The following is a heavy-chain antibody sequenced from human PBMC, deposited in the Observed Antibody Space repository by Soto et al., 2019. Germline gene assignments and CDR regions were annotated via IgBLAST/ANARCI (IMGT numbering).Heavy chain of an antibody. CDR2: IYPGDSDT. J-gene: IGHJ6*02. CDR3: ARLRSPDYGDYFGGMDV. CDR1: GYSFTSYW. D-gene: IGHD4-17*01. Sequence: PGESLKISCKGSGYSFTSYWIGWVRQMPAKGLEWMGTIYPGDSDTRYSPSFQGQVTISADKSISTTYLQWSSLKASDTAMYYCARLRSPDYGDYFGGMDVWGQGTTVTVSS. V-gene: IGHV5-51*01.